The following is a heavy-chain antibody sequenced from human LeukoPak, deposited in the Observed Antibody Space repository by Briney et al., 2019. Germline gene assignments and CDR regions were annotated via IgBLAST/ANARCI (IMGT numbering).Heavy chain of an antibody. V-gene: IGHV3-53*05. CDR2: IYSGGTT. CDR3: ARYSSSWNPLDY. CDR1: GFTVSSNY. J-gene: IGHJ4*02. Sequence: GGSLRLSCAASGFTVSSNYMSWVRQAPGKGLEWVSVIYSGGTTYYADSVKGRFTISRDNSKNTLYLQINSLRAEDTAVYYCARYSSSWNPLDYWGQGTLVTVSS. D-gene: IGHD6-13*01.